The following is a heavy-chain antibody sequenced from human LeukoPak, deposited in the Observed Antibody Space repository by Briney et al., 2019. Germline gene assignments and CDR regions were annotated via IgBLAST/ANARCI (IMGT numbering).Heavy chain of an antibody. D-gene: IGHD5-18*01. J-gene: IGHJ4*02. CDR3: ARDGYSFGHDFDY. V-gene: IGHV3-74*01. Sequence: GGSLRLSCAASGFTFSSYWMNWVRHTPGKGLEWVSRIKGDGSSTSYADSVKGRFTISRDNAKNTLYLQMNSLRAEDTAVYYCARDGYSFGHDFDYWGQGTLVTVSS. CDR2: IKGDGSST. CDR1: GFTFSSYW.